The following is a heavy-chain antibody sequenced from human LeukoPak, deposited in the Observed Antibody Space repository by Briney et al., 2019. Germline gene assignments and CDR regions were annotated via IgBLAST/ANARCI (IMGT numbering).Heavy chain of an antibody. D-gene: IGHD1-26*01. CDR1: GYRFTSYW. CDR2: IYPGHSDT. Sequence: GASLKISCKGSGYRFTSYWIGWVRQLPGKGLEWMGLIYPGHSDTRYSPSFQGQVTISADKSISTAYLQWSSLKASDTAMYYCARLSGSYLDYWGQGTLVTVSS. J-gene: IGHJ4*02. CDR3: ARLSGSYLDY. V-gene: IGHV5-51*01.